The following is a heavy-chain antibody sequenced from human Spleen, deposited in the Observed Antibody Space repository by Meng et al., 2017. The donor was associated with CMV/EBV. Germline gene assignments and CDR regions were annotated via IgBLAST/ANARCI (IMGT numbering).Heavy chain of an antibody. V-gene: IGHV3-7*01. CDR2: IKQDGSEK. D-gene: IGHD2-2*01. Sequence: GESLKISCVVSGFSISSYWMTWVRQTPGKGLEWVANIKQDGSEKNYVDSVKGRFTISRDNAKNSLYLQMNSLRAEDNSVYYCTRGRARDIVVVPAAVDYWGQGTLVTVSS. CDR3: TRGRARDIVVVPAAVDY. J-gene: IGHJ4*02. CDR1: GFSISSYW.